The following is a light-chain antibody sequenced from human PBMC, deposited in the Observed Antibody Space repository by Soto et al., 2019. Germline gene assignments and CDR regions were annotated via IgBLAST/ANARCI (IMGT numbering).Light chain of an antibody. CDR2: EVV. Sequence: QSVLTQPPSASGSPGQSVTISCTGTKNDIGVYDFVSWYQHHPGKAPRLIIYEVVQRPSGVPDRFSGSKSGNTASLTVSGLQAADDVDYYCKSYAGSNTYVFGSGTTVTVL. V-gene: IGLV2-8*01. J-gene: IGLJ1*01. CDR1: KNDIGVYDF. CDR3: KSYAGSNTYV.